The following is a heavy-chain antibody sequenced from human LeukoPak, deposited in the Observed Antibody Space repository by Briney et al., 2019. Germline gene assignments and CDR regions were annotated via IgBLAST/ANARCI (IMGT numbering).Heavy chain of an antibody. CDR2: ISWNSGSI. V-gene: IGHV3-9*03. Sequence: ARSLRLSCTASGFTFDDYAIHWVRQAPGQGLEWVSVISWNSGSIGYADSVQGRFTISRDNAKNTLYLQMNSLRAEDMALYYCAKVVSSGWLYDAFDIWGQGTMVTVSS. CDR3: AKVVSSGWLYDAFDI. CDR1: GFTFDDYA. D-gene: IGHD6-19*01. J-gene: IGHJ3*02.